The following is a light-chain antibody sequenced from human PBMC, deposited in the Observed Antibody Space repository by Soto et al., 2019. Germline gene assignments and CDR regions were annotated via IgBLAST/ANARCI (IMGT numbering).Light chain of an antibody. V-gene: IGKV3-15*01. CDR2: AAS. CDR1: QTVYTN. J-gene: IGKJ5*01. CDR3: QQYSTWPPIT. Sequence: EVVMTQSPVTLSVSPGETATLSCRASQTVYTNLAWYQQKPGQAPSLLIHAASTRASGVPARFSGSGSGTEFTLTISSLQSEDFAVYYCQQYSTWPPITFGPGTRLDIK.